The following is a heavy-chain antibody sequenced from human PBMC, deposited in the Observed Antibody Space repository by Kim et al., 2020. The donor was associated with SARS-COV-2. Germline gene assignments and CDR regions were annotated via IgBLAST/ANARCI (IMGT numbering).Heavy chain of an antibody. V-gene: IGHV3-48*04. J-gene: IGHJ3*02. D-gene: IGHD2-21*02. CDR1: GFIFSTQS. CDR2: IRSSGTTT. CDR3: ARGRGSTVVATHAFDI. Sequence: GGSLRLSCAASGFIFSTQSMNWVRQAPGKGLEWVAYIRSSGTTTYYADSVKGRFTISRDNAKNSLYLQMNTLRAEDTAVYYCARGRGSTVVATHAFDIWGQGTTVTVSS.